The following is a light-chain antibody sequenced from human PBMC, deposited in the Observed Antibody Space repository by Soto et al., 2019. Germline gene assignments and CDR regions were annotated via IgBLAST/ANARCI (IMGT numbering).Light chain of an antibody. J-gene: IGKJ1*01. Sequence: EIVLTQSPAALSVSPGGRATLSCRASQDVIYALAWYQQKPGQAPRLLVYGASTRATDAPPRFRGSGSGREFSLTVSSLQSEDFSTYYCQQYRSWPRTFGQGSRVAIK. CDR3: QQYRSWPRT. V-gene: IGKV3-15*01. CDR2: GAS. CDR1: QDVIYA.